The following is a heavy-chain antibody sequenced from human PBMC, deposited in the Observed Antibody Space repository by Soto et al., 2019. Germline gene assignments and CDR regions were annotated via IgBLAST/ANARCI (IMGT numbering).Heavy chain of an antibody. Sequence: ASVKVSCKASGYTFTGYYMHWVRQAPGQGLEWMGWINPNSGSTNYAQKFQGWVTMTRDTSISTAYMELSRLRSDDTAVYYCARESGSYSGWFDPWGQGTLVTVSS. CDR3: ARESGSYSGWFDP. V-gene: IGHV1-2*04. CDR2: INPNSGST. D-gene: IGHD1-26*01. CDR1: GYTFTGYY. J-gene: IGHJ5*02.